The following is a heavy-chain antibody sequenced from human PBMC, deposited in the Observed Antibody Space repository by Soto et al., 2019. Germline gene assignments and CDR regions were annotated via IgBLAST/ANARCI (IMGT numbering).Heavy chain of an antibody. CDR3: LLLWLGELLNY. CDR2: ISGSGGST. D-gene: IGHD3-10*01. J-gene: IGHJ4*02. Sequence: PGGSLRLSCAASGFTFSSYAMSWVRQAPGKGLEWVSAISGSGGSTYYADSVKGRFTISRDNSKNTLYLQMNSLRAEDTAVYYCLLLWLGELLNYWGQGTLVTVSS. CDR1: GFTFSSYA. V-gene: IGHV3-23*01.